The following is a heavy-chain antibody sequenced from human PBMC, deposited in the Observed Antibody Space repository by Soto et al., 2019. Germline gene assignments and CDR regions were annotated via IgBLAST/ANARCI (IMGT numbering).Heavy chain of an antibody. V-gene: IGHV1-69*13. CDR3: ALTVPSSGLYSFDY. CDR1: GGTFSSYA. CDR2: IIPIFGTA. D-gene: IGHD3-22*01. J-gene: IGHJ4*02. Sequence: ASVKVSCKASGGTFSSYAISWVRQAPGQGLEWMGGIIPIFGTANYAQKFQGRVTITADESTSTAYMELSSLRSEDTAVYYCALTVPSSGLYSFDYWGQGTLVTVSS.